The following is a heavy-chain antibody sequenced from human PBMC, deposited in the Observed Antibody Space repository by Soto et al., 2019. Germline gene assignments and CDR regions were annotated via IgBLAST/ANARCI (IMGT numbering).Heavy chain of an antibody. D-gene: IGHD5-12*01. Sequence: QVQLVESGGGVVQPGRSLRLSCAASGFTFSTCGMHWVRQAPGKGLEWVALTSYHGNKEYYADSVKGRFTISRDNCKNTLSVQMSSLTAEDTAVYYGAKVKGYTGYEVWYFDLWGRGTLVTVSS. V-gene: IGHV3-30*18. CDR1: GFTFSTCG. CDR3: AKVKGYTGYEVWYFDL. CDR2: TSYHGNKE. J-gene: IGHJ2*01.